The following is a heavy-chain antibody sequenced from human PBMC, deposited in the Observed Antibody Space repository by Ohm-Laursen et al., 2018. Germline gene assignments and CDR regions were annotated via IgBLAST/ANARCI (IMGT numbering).Heavy chain of an antibody. CDR2: INSSGSTI. J-gene: IGHJ3*02. V-gene: IGHV3-11*01. Sequence: SLRLSCAASGFTFSDHYMSWIRQAPGKGLEWASYINSSGSTIYYADSVKGRFTISRDNAKNSLYLQMNSLRAEDTAVYYCARDGGSYQDDVFDIWGQGTMVTVSS. CDR1: GFTFSDHY. D-gene: IGHD3-16*01. CDR3: ARDGGSYQDDVFDI.